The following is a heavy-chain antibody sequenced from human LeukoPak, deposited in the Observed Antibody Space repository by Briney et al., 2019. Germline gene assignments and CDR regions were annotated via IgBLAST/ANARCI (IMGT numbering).Heavy chain of an antibody. Sequence: PGGSLGLSCADSGFTFSRYWMHWVRQTPGKGLVWVSCISADGSVTRYADSVKGRFTISRDNTKSTLYLQMHSLRAEGTAVYYGATAGGDGSRMGFDPWGQGTLVTVSS. CDR1: GFTFSRYW. D-gene: IGHD2-15*01. J-gene: IGHJ5*02. CDR3: ATAGGDGSRMGFDP. V-gene: IGHV3-74*01. CDR2: ISADGSVT.